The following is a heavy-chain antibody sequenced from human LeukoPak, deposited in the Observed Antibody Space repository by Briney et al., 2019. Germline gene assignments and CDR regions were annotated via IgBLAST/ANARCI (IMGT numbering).Heavy chain of an antibody. CDR2: IYSSGST. V-gene: IGHV4-59*08. CDR3: ARLGYCSSGSCLGADY. J-gene: IGHJ4*02. Sequence: SETLSLTCSVSGGSISSYYWSCIRQPPGKGLEWIGYIYSSGSTNYNPSLKSRVTVSVDTSKNQFSLKLSSVTAADTAVYYCARLGYCSSGSCLGADYWGQGTLVTVSS. CDR1: GGSISSYY. D-gene: IGHD2-15*01.